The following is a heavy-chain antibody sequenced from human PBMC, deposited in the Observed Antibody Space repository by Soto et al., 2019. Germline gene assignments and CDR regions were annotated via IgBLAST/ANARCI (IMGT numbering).Heavy chain of an antibody. D-gene: IGHD6-19*01. CDR1: GYSFTSYW. CDR3: ARSKRGAYSSGWYSLSGYYNYGIDV. CDR2: IYPGDSDT. J-gene: IGHJ6*02. Sequence: PGESLNISCKGSGYSFTSYWIGLVRQMPGKGLEWMGIIYPGDSDTRYSPSFQGQVTISADKSISTAYLQWTSLKASDTATYYCARSKRGAYSSGWYSLSGYYNYGIDVWGQGTKVTVSS. V-gene: IGHV5-51*01.